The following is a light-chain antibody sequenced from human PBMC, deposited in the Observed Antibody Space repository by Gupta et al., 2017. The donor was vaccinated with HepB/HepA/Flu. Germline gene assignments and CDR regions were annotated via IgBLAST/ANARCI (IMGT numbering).Light chain of an antibody. V-gene: IGKV1-5*03. CDR3: QQYNSCASWT. J-gene: IGKJ1*01. CDR2: MAS. CDR1: QSINSY. Sequence: IQMIQSPPTLSASVGDRVTITCRASQSINSYLAWYQQKPGKAPKVLIYMASSLESGVPSRFSGSGFETEFTLTISSLQPDDFATYYCQQYNSCASWTFGQGTKVEIK.